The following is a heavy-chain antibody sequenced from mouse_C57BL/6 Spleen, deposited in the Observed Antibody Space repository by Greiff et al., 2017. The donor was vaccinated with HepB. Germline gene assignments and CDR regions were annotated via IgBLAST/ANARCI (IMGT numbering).Heavy chain of an antibody. J-gene: IGHJ2*01. CDR3: TGGPRPYFDY. CDR1: GFTFSNYW. Sequence: EVKLMESGGGLVQPGGSMKLSCVASGFTFSNYWMNWVRQSPEKGLEWVAQIRLKSDNYATHYAESVKGRFTISRDDSKSSVYLQMNNLRAEDTGIYYCTGGPRPYFDYWGQGTTLTVSS. V-gene: IGHV6-3*01. CDR2: IRLKSDNYAT. D-gene: IGHD6-1*01.